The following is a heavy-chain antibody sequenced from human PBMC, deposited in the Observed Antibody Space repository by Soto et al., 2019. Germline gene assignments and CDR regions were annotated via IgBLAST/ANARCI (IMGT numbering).Heavy chain of an antibody. CDR1: GYTFTGYY. Sequence: ASVKVSCKASGYTFTGYYMHWVRQAPGQGLEWMGWINPNSGGTNYAQTFQGRVTMTRDTSISTAYMELSRLRSDDTAVYYCARDYYGSGRTYYYYYGMDVWGQGTTVNVSS. CDR2: INPNSGGT. V-gene: IGHV1-2*02. D-gene: IGHD3-10*01. CDR3: ARDYYGSGRTYYYYYGMDV. J-gene: IGHJ6*02.